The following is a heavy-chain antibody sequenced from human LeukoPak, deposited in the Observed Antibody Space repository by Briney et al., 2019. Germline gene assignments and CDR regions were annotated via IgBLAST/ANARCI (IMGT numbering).Heavy chain of an antibody. D-gene: IGHD1-26*01. CDR3: ARGRTVGELDEPAYFDY. V-gene: IGHV3-21*01. CDR2: ISSSSSYI. Sequence: GGSLRLSCAASGFAFSSYSMNWVRQAPGKGLEWVSSISSSSSYIYYVDSVKGRFTISRDNAKNSLYLHMNSLRAEDTAVYYCARGRTVGELDEPAYFDYWGQGTLVTVSS. J-gene: IGHJ4*02. CDR1: GFAFSSYS.